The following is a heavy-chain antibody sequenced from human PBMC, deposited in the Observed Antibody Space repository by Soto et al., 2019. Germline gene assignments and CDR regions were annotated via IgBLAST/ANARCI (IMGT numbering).Heavy chain of an antibody. Sequence: GGSLRLSCVASGFTFSDYYMSWVRQAPGKGLEWVSYIHSSGTTLYYADSVKGRFTISRDNAKNSLYPQMNSLRAEDTAVYYCARDPDTSSKIDYWGQGTLVTVSS. CDR3: ARDPDTSSKIDY. CDR1: GFTFSDYY. J-gene: IGHJ4*02. V-gene: IGHV3-11*01. D-gene: IGHD2-2*01. CDR2: IHSSGTTL.